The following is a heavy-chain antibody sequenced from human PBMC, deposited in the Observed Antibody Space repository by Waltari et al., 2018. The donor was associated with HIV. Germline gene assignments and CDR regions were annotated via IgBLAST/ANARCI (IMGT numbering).Heavy chain of an antibody. CDR3: AKDARFLDLDYYYGMDV. D-gene: IGHD3-3*01. J-gene: IGHJ6*02. Sequence: QVQLVESGGGVVQPGRSLRLSCAASGLPFSSYGLPGVRQAPGKGLEWVAVISYDGSNKYYADSVKGRFTISRDNSKNTLYLQMNSLRAEDTAVYYCAKDARFLDLDYYYGMDVWGQGTTVTVSS. CDR2: ISYDGSNK. V-gene: IGHV3-30*18. CDR1: GLPFSSYG.